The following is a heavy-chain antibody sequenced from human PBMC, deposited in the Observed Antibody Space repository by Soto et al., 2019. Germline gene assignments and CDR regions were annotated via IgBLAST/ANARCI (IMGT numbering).Heavy chain of an antibody. Sequence: EVQLLESGGGLVQPGGSLRLSCTASGFTFSRHAMTWVRQAPGKGLEWVSGLSDSGGSIYYADSVKGRFTISRDNSMNTLYLQMNTRRAEDTAIYYCAKVSSSWYAGFFDLLGQGTLVTVSS. CDR2: LSDSGGSI. D-gene: IGHD6-13*01. J-gene: IGHJ4*02. CDR3: AKVSSSWYAGFFDL. CDR1: GFTFSRHA. V-gene: IGHV3-23*01.